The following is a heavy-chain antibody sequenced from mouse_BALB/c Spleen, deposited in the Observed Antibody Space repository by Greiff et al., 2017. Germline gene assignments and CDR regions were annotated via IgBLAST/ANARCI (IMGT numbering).Heavy chain of an antibody. Sequence: EVQLVESGPGLVKPSQSLSLTCTVTGYSITSDYAWNWIRQFPGNKLEWMGYISYSGSTSYNPSLKSRISITRDTSKNQFFLQLNSVTTEDTATYYCARRSRGWYFDVWGAGTTVTVSS. J-gene: IGHJ1*01. CDR3: ARRSRGWYFDV. V-gene: IGHV3-2*02. CDR2: ISYSGST. CDR1: GYSITSDYA.